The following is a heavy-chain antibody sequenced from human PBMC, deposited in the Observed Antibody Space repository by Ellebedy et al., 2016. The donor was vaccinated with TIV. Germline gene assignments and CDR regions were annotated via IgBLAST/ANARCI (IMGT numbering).Heavy chain of an antibody. V-gene: IGHV3-74*01. D-gene: IGHD6-19*01. J-gene: IGHJ6*02. Sequence: GESLKISCAASGFTFSNYWMHWVRQAPGEGLVWVSRSSSDGSRTYADSVKGRFTMSRDNAKNTLYLQMNSLRAEDTAVYYCARVEVGRSGPSYGMDVWGQGTSVTVSS. CDR1: GFTFSNYW. CDR2: SSSDGSRT. CDR3: ARVEVGRSGPSYGMDV.